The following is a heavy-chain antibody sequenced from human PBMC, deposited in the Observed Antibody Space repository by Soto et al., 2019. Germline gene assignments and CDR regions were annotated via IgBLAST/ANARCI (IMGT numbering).Heavy chain of an antibody. CDR3: ARDHRGYYPSSHYMDV. V-gene: IGHV3-33*01. Sequence: QVQLVESGGGVVQPGGSLRLSCAASGFTVSSYGMHWVRQAPGKGLEWVAVIWNDGSNKYYADSVKGQFTISRDNSKNTLYLQMNSLRAEDTAVSYYARDHRGYYPSSHYMDVWGKGTTVTVSS. J-gene: IGHJ6*03. CDR1: GFTVSSYG. D-gene: IGHD5-12*01. CDR2: IWNDGSNK.